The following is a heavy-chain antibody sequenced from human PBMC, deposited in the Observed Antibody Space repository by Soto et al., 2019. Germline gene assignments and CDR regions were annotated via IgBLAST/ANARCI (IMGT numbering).Heavy chain of an antibody. CDR3: ARWQWLTLYFDY. J-gene: IGHJ4*02. V-gene: IGHV4-39*01. CDR1: GGSISSSRYY. D-gene: IGHD6-19*01. Sequence: SETLSLTCTVSGGSISSSRYYWGWIRQPPGKGLEWIGSIYYSGSTYYNPSLKSRVTISVDTSKNQFSLKLSSVTAADTAVYYCARWQWLTLYFDYWGQGTLVTVSS. CDR2: IYYSGST.